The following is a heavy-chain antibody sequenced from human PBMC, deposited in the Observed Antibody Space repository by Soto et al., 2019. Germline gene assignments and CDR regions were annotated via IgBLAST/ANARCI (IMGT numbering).Heavy chain of an antibody. V-gene: IGHV3-30*18. Sequence: GGSLRLSCAASGFTFSSYGMHWVRQAPGKGLEWVEVISYDGSNKYYADSVKGRFTISRDNSKNTLYLQMNSLRAEDTAVYYCAKDNYYDSSGYYWVLYYFDYWGQGTLVTVSS. CDR1: GFTFSSYG. D-gene: IGHD3-22*01. CDR2: ISYDGSNK. J-gene: IGHJ4*02. CDR3: AKDNYYDSSGYYWVLYYFDY.